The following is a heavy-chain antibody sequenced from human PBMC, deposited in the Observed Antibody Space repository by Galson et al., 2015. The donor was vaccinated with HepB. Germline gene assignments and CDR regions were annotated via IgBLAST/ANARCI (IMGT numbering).Heavy chain of an antibody. V-gene: IGHV3-30*04. CDR1: GFTFSAYA. CDR3: ARTFYFDY. CDR2: VSSDESNK. J-gene: IGHJ4*01. Sequence: SLRLSCAASGFTFSAYAMHWVRQAPGKGLEWVALVSSDESNKYYADSVRGRFTISRDNSRNTVYLQMNSLRAEDTAVYYCARTFYFDYWGQEPWSPSPQ.